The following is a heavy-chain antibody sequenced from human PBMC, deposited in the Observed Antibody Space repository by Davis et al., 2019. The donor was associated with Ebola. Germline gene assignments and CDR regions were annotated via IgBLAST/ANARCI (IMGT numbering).Heavy chain of an antibody. J-gene: IGHJ4*02. CDR1: GFTFSSYA. CDR3: ARDSTIWGFGEFANSSDY. Sequence: GESLKISCAASGFTFSSYAMHWVRQAPGKGLEWVAVISYDGSNKYYADSVKGRFTISRDNSKNTLYLQMNSLRAEDTAVYYCARDSTIWGFGEFANSSDYWGQGTLVTVSS. D-gene: IGHD3-10*01. CDR2: ISYDGSNK. V-gene: IGHV3-30-3*01.